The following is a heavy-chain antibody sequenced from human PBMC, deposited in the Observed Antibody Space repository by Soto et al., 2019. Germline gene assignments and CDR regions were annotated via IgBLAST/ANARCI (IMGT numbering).Heavy chain of an antibody. CDR1: GFTFSGSA. J-gene: IGHJ3*02. CDR3: STPQYYYGSGSYGFDAFDI. CDR2: IRSKANSYAT. Sequence: GGSLRLSCAASGFTFSGSAMHWVRQASGKGLEWVGRIRSKANSYATAYAASVKGRFTFSRDYSKNTAYLQMNSLKTEDTAVYYCSTPQYYYGSGSYGFDAFDIWGQGTMVTVSS. D-gene: IGHD3-10*01. V-gene: IGHV3-73*01.